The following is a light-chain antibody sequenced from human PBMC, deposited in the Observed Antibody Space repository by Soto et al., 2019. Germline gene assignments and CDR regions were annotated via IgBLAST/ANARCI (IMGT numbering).Light chain of an antibody. V-gene: IGKV3-20*01. CDR2: GAS. Sequence: EIVITQTRATLSVCPGERATLCCRASQSVSSNLAWYQQKPGQAPRLLMYGASSRATGIPDRFSGSGSGTDVALTIIRVEPEDFAVYFCQQYGSSPQTFGQGTKVDIK. J-gene: IGKJ1*01. CDR3: QQYGSSPQT. CDR1: QSVSSN.